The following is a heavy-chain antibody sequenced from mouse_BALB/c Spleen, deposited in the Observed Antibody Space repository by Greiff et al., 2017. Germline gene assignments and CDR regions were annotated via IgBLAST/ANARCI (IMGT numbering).Heavy chain of an antibody. CDR1: GYTFTSYW. V-gene: IGHV1S22*01. J-gene: IGHJ3*01. CDR3: TRSDYRSSWFAY. CDR2: IYPGSGST. D-gene: IGHD2-14*01. Sequence: LQQPGSELVRPGASVKLSCKASGYTFTSYWMPWVKQRHGQGLEWIGNIYPGSGSTNYDEKFKSKGTLTVDTSSSTAYMHLSSLTSEDSAVYYCTRSDYRSSWFAYWGQGTLVTVSA.